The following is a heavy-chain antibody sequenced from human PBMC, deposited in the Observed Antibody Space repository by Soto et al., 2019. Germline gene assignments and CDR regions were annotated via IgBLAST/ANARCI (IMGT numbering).Heavy chain of an antibody. CDR2: ISYDGSNK. V-gene: IGHV3-30-3*01. J-gene: IGHJ4*02. Sequence: SLRLSCAASGFTFSSYAMHWVRQAPGKGLEWVAVISYDGSNKYYADSVKGRFTISRDNSKNTLYLQMNSLRAEDTAVYYCARDGKYYDSSGCFDYWGQGTLVTVSS. CDR3: ARDGKYYDSSGCFDY. D-gene: IGHD3-22*01. CDR1: GFTFSSYA.